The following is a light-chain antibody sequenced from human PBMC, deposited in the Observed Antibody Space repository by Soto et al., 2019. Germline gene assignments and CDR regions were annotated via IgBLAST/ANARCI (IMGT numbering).Light chain of an antibody. V-gene: IGKV3-11*01. J-gene: IGKJ3*01. CDR2: DAS. CDR3: QQRSKWLPFT. Sequence: EIVLPQSPATLSLSPGERATLSCSANESISNYFAWCQQKPGQAPRLLIYDASNSAAGVPARVSASGSVTDFTLAVESLEPEDCAVYYCQQRSKWLPFTFGAGDKVDIK. CDR1: ESISNY.